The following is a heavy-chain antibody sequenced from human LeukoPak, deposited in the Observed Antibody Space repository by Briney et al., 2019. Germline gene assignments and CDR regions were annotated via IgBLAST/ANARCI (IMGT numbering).Heavy chain of an antibody. CDR2: IYYSGST. Sequence: PSETLSLTCTVSGGSISSSSYYWGWIRQPPGKGLEWIGSIYYSGSTCYNPSLKSRVTISVDTSKNQFSLKLSSVTAADTAVYYCARGSGSYSDYWGQGTLVTVSS. V-gene: IGHV4-39*07. CDR3: ARGSGSYSDY. CDR1: GGSISSSSYY. J-gene: IGHJ4*02. D-gene: IGHD1-26*01.